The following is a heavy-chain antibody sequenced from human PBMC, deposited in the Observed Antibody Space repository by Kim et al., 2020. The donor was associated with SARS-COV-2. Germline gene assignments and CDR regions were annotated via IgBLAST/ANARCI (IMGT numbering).Heavy chain of an antibody. V-gene: IGHV3-30*18. CDR3: AKMEGIMDV. Sequence: GGSLRLSCAASGFTFSSYGMHWVRQAPGKGLEWVAVISYDGSNKYYADSVKGRFTISRDNSKNTLYLQMNSLRAEDTAVYYCAKMEGIMDVWGQGTTVTVSS. CDR2: ISYDGSNK. D-gene: IGHD6-13*01. CDR1: GFTFSSYG. J-gene: IGHJ6*02.